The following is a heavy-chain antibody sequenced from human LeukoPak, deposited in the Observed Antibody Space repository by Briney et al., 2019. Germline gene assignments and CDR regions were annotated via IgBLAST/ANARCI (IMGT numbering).Heavy chain of an antibody. CDR1: GFAFGSEA. J-gene: IGHJ4*02. CDR3: ARDIVAAGLHFEY. V-gene: IGHV3-23*01. Sequence: GSLRLSCSGSGFAFGSEAMNWVRQSPARGLEWVPSISPGGGTTYYADYVKGRFTISRDNSKNSLFVQMNSLRAEDTAVYYCARDIVAAGLHFEYWGQGTLVTVSS. D-gene: IGHD6-13*01. CDR2: ISPGGGTT.